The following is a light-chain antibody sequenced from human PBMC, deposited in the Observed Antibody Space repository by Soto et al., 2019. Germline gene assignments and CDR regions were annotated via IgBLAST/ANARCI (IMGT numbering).Light chain of an antibody. CDR2: GAS. CDR3: QQYDRWPPVT. CDR1: QSVGSF. V-gene: IGKV3-15*01. J-gene: IGKJ5*01. Sequence: EIVMTQSPAALSLSPGERATLSCRASQSVGSFLAWYQQKPGQAPRLLVYGASTRATGTPARFSGSGSGTEFTLTISSLKSEDFAVYYCQQYDRWPPVTFGQGTRLEIK.